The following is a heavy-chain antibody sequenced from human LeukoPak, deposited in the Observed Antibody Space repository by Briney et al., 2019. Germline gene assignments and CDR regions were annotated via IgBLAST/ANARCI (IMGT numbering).Heavy chain of an antibody. V-gene: IGHV3-23*01. CDR1: GFTFSSYA. CDR2: ISGSGGST. Sequence: PGGSLRLSCAASGFTFSSYAMSWVRQAPGKGLEWVSAISGSGGSTYYADSVKGRFTISRDNSKNTLYLQMNSLRAEDTAVYYCAKEEDYYDSSGYHYSASGDYWGQGTLVTVSS. CDR3: AKEEDYYDSSGYHYSASGDY. D-gene: IGHD3-22*01. J-gene: IGHJ4*02.